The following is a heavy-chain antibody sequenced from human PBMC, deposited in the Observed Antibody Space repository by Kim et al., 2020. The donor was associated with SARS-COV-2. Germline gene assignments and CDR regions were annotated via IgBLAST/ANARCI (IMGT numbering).Heavy chain of an antibody. CDR1: GFSFSSYW. D-gene: IGHD3-16*01. Sequence: GGSLRLSCVASGFSFSSYWMHWVRQAPGKGLGWVSLVNSDGSSTSYADSVKGRFTISRDNSRNTLYLQMNSLRAEETAVYYCASLSTGYVWDKFDYWGQGALGTVSS. CDR3: ASLSTGYVWDKFDY. J-gene: IGHJ4*02. V-gene: IGHV3-74*01. CDR2: VNSDGSST.